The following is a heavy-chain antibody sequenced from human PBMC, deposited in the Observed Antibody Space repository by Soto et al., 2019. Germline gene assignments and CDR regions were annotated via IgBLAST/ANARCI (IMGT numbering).Heavy chain of an antibody. CDR2: VYYTGTT. V-gene: IGHV4-59*08. CDR3: ARIGRLRWGDY. Sequence: NPSETLSLTCTVSGGSIDSYYWTWIRQPPGKGLEWIGYVYYTGTTTYSPSLKSRVTISVDTSMNQISLKLSSVTAADTAFYYCARIGRLRWGDYWGQGTLVTVS. J-gene: IGHJ4*02. CDR1: GGSIDSYY. D-gene: IGHD4-17*01.